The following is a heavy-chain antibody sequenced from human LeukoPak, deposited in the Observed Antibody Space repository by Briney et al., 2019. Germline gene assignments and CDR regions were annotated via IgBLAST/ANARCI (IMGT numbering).Heavy chain of an antibody. V-gene: IGHV3-23*01. CDR3: AFSSSSWYVDAFDI. D-gene: IGHD6-13*01. Sequence: AGGSLRLSCAASGFTFSSYAMSWVRQAPGKGLEWVSAISGSGGSTYYADSVEGRFTISRDNSKNTLYLQMNSLRAEDTAVYYCAFSSSSWYVDAFDIWGQGTMVTVSS. J-gene: IGHJ3*02. CDR2: ISGSGGST. CDR1: GFTFSSYA.